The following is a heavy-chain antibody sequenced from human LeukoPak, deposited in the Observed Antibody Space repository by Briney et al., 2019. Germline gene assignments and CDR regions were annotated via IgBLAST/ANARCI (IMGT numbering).Heavy chain of an antibody. CDR1: GFTFSNAW. D-gene: IGHD6-19*01. J-gene: IGHJ6*02. V-gene: IGHV3-15*01. CDR2: IKSKTDGGTT. CDR3: TTDLLPPSAHPPPKSREVDHAIAVADYYYYGMDV. Sequence: PGGSLRLSCAASGFTFSNAWMSWVRQAPGKGLEWVGRIKSKTDGGTTDYAAPVKGRFTISRDDSKNTLYLQMNSLKTEDTAVYYCTTDLLPPSAHPPPKSREVDHAIAVADYYYYGMDVWGQGTTVTVSS.